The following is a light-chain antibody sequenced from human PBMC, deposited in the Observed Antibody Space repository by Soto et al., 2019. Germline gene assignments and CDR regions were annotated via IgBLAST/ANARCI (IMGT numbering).Light chain of an antibody. CDR1: QSISRTY. J-gene: IGKJ2*01. CDR3: QQYFGSLYT. V-gene: IGKV3-20*01. Sequence: SVLTQSPGTLSLFPGEGATLSCRTSQSISRTYLAWYQQRPGQAPRLLIYAASSRATGIPDRFSGSGSGTDFTRTISRLEPEDFALSYCQQYFGSLYTFGQGTKLEIK. CDR2: AAS.